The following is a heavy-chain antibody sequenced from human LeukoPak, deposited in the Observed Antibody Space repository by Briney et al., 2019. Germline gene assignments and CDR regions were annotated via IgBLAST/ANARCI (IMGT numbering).Heavy chain of an antibody. D-gene: IGHD3-10*01. V-gene: IGHV3-15*07. CDR2: ILSKTSGGTT. J-gene: IGHJ5*02. Sequence: GGSLRLSCAASGFIFSNAWMNWVRQAPGKGLEWVGRILSKTSGGTTDYATPVKGRFTISRDDSKNMLYLHMNSLQIEDTAVYYCADYYASGSYPPWGQGTLVTVSS. CDR3: ADYYASGSYPP. CDR1: GFIFSNAW.